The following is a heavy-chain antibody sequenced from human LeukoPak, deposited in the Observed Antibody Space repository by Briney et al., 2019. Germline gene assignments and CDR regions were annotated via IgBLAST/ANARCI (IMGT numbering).Heavy chain of an antibody. V-gene: IGHV4-39*07. CDR1: GGSMSSSSYY. CDR3: ARDGDRGLFDY. CDR2: IYYSGST. Sequence: SETLSLTCTVSGGSMSSSSYYWGWIRQPPGKGLEWIGSIYYSGSTYYNPSLKSRVTISVDTSKNQFSLKLSSVTAADTAVYYCARDGDRGLFDYWGQGTLVTVSS. D-gene: IGHD7-27*01. J-gene: IGHJ4*02.